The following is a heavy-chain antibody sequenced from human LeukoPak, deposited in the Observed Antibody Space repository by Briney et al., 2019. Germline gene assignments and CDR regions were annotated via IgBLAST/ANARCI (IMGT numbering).Heavy chain of an antibody. Sequence: GSLRLSCAASGFTFSSYGMSWVRQAPGKGLEWIGSIYYSGSTYYNPSLKSRVTISVDTSKNQFSLKLSSVTATDTAVYYCARLCSGGSCYLGYWGQGTLVTVSS. J-gene: IGHJ4*02. D-gene: IGHD2-15*01. CDR2: IYYSGST. V-gene: IGHV4-38-2*01. CDR3: ARLCSGGSCYLGY. CDR1: GFTFSSYG.